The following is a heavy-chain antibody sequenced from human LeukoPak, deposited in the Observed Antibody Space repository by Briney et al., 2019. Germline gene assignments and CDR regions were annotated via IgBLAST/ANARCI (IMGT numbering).Heavy chain of an antibody. CDR1: GFVFSTYW. D-gene: IGHD3/OR15-3a*01. CDR2: INLDGTEE. Sequence: PGGSLRLSCAASGFVFSTYWMTWVRQAPGKGLEWVANINLDGTEEHYVDSSLKGRFTISRDNAKNSLYLQMTSLRVEDTAVCYCPTGRHDFLPWGKGTLVTVSS. CDR3: PTGRHDFLP. J-gene: IGHJ5*02. V-gene: IGHV3-7*01.